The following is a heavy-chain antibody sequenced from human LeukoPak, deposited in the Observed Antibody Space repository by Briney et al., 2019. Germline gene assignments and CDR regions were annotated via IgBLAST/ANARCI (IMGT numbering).Heavy chain of an antibody. CDR3: VRDGPSWGLV. Sequence: SETLSLTCTVSGGSIGTYYWSWIRQPAGEGLEWIGRVFTTGGANYNPSLKNRVTMSLDTSRNLFSLTLNSVTAADTAVYYCVRDGPSWGLVWCQGALVTVSS. J-gene: IGHJ4*02. CDR1: GGSIGTYY. V-gene: IGHV4-4*07. CDR2: VFTTGGA. D-gene: IGHD3-16*01.